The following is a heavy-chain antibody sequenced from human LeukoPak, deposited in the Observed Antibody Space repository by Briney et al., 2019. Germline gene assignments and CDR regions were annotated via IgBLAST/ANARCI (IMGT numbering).Heavy chain of an antibody. J-gene: IGHJ3*01. CDR1: GGSVSGRTSY. CDR2: VYFSGST. CDR3: AKSTYYYDTFVNAFDF. Sequence: PSETLSLTCSVSGGSVSGRTSYWGWIRQPPGKGLEWIGSVYFSGSTYYNPSLKSRVTISVDTSKNQFSLKLNSVTAADTAVYYCAKSTYYYDTFVNAFDFWGQGTVVTVSS. D-gene: IGHD3-22*01. V-gene: IGHV4-39*07.